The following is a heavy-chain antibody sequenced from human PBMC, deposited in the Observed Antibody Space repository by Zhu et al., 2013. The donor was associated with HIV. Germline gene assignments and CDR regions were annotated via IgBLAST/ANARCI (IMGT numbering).Heavy chain of an antibody. CDR3: ARDVIDSGDY. Sequence: VQSGAAVVRPGASVKISCQTYGYIFTSHYIHWVRQAPGQGLQWMGVINPSGGNSTYGQKFKGRVSMTRDTTIDTVYMELSRLRSDDTAVYYCARDVIDSGDYWGQGTLVTVSS. D-gene: IGHD3-16*02. J-gene: IGHJ4*02. CDR2: INPSGGNS. CDR1: GYIFTSHY. V-gene: IGHV1-46*01.